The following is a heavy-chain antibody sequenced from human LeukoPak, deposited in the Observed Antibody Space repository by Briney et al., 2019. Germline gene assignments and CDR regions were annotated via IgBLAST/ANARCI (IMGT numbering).Heavy chain of an antibody. CDR1: GFTFSGSA. D-gene: IGHD2-15*01. V-gene: IGHV3-48*03. CDR2: ISSGGDTI. J-gene: IGHJ4*02. CDR3: VTAPTRTYSVY. Sequence: GGSLRLSCAASGFTFSGSAMHWVRQAPGKGLEWVSYISSGGDTIYHADSVKGRFTISRDNANNSLFLQMNSLRAKDTAVYYCVTAPTRTYSVYWGQGTLVTVSS.